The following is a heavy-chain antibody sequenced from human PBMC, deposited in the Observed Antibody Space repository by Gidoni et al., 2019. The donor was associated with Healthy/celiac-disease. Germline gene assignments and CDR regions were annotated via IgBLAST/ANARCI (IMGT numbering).Heavy chain of an antibody. Sequence: QVQLVESGGGVVQPGRSLRLSCAASGFPFSSYGMHWVRQAPGKGLEWVAVISYDGSNKYYADSVKGRFTISRDNSKNTLYLQMNSLRAEDTAVYYCAREARRLRGGFDYWGQGTLVTVSS. J-gene: IGHJ4*02. V-gene: IGHV3-30*03. D-gene: IGHD3-10*01. CDR3: AREARRLRGGFDY. CDR1: GFPFSSYG. CDR2: ISYDGSNK.